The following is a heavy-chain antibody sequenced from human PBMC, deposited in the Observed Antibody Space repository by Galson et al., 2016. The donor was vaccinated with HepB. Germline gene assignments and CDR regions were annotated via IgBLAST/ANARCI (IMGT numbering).Heavy chain of an antibody. CDR3: ARLYFGSGGAVDY. D-gene: IGHD3-10*01. J-gene: IGHJ4*02. Sequence: SLRLSCAASGFTFSHYAMAWVRQAPGKGLEWVSTIGGGGGNTHYADSVKGQFTVSRDNSRNTLYLQMNSLRAEDTAVYYCARLYFGSGGAVDYWGQGTLVTVSS. V-gene: IGHV3-23*01. CDR1: GFTFSHYA. CDR2: IGGGGGNT.